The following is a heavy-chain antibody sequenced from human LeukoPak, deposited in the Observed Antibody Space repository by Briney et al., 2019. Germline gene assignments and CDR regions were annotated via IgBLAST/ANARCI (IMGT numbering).Heavy chain of an antibody. CDR2: IYHSGST. J-gene: IGHJ4*02. CDR3: ARAGSVGDGYNGFDY. D-gene: IGHD5-24*01. CDR1: GYSISSGYY. V-gene: IGHV4-38-2*02. Sequence: SETLSLTCTVSGYSISSGYYWGWIRQPPGKGLEWIGSIYHSGSTYYNPSLKSRVTISVDTSKNQFSLKLSSVTAADTAVYYCARAGSVGDGYNGFDYWGQGTLVTVSS.